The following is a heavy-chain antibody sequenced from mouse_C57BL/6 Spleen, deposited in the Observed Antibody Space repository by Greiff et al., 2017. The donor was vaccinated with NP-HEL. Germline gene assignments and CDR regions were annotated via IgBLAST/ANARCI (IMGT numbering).Heavy chain of an antibody. CDR3: ARSRIREAMDY. V-gene: IGHV8-12*01. CDR1: GFSLSTSGMG. J-gene: IGHJ4*01. Sequence: QVTLKESGPGILQSSQTLSLTCSFSGFSLSTSGMGVSWIRQPSGKGLEWLAHIHRADANRPNPSPKSRPTISKDTSRNQVFLKITRVDTADTATYYCARSRIREAMDYWGQGTSVTVSS. CDR2: IHRADAN. D-gene: IGHD2-4*01.